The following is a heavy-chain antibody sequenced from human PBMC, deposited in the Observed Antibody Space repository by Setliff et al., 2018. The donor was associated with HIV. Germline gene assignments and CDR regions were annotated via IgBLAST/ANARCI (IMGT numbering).Heavy chain of an antibody. V-gene: IGHV4-4*07. J-gene: IGHJ2*01. CDR1: GDSFSTYY. CDR2: IDTSGGT. Sequence: PSETLSLTCTVSGDSFSTYYWSWIRQPAGKGLEWIGHIDTSGGTTYNPSLKSRVTISADTSKSQFSLNLRSVTVADTAVYYCARRVYSYGPYWYFDLWGRGTLVTVSS. D-gene: IGHD5-18*01. CDR3: ARRVYSYGPYWYFDL.